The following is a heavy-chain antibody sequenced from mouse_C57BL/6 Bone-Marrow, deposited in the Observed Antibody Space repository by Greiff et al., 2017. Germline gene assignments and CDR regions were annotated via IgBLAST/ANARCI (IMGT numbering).Heavy chain of an antibody. V-gene: IGHV2-9-1*01. J-gene: IGHJ1*03. Sequence: QVHVKQSGPGLVAPSQSLSITCTVSGFSLTSYAISWVRQPPGQGLEWLGVIWTGGGATYNSALNSRLSISKDNSNSQVSLKMISLQTDDTARHSCARNAYDCCSYWYFDVWGTGTTVTVSS. CDR1: GFSLTSYA. CDR2: IWTGGGA. CDR3: ARNAYDCCSYWYFDV. D-gene: IGHD2-12*01.